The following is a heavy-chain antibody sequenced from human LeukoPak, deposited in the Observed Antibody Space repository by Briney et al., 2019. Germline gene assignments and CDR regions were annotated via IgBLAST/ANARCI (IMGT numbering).Heavy chain of an antibody. CDR3: ARSDRGYSYAYDY. J-gene: IGHJ4*02. CDR1: GYTFTSYG. CDR2: IIPIFGTA. Sequence: ASVKVSCKASGYTFTSYGISRVRQAPGQGLEWMGGIIPIFGTANYAQKFQGRVTITADKSTSTAYMELSSLRSEDTAAYYCARSDRGYSYAYDYWGQGTLVTVSS. V-gene: IGHV1-69*06. D-gene: IGHD5-18*01.